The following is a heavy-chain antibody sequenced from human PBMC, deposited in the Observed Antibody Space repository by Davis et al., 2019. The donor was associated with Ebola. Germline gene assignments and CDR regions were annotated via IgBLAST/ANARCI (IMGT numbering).Heavy chain of an antibody. CDR3: AKQRGVGALDYDY. CDR2: IKQDGSEK. D-gene: IGHD1-26*01. V-gene: IGHV3-7*03. Sequence: GGSLRLSCAASGFTFSSYWMSWVRQAPGKGLEWVANIKQDGSEKYYVDSLKGRFTISRDNAKNSLSLQMNGLRAEDTAVYYCAKQRGVGALDYDYWGRGTLVTVSS. CDR1: GFTFSSYW. J-gene: IGHJ4*02.